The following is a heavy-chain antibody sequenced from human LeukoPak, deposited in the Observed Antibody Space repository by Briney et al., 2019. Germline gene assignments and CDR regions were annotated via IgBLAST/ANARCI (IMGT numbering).Heavy chain of an antibody. Sequence: SETLSLTCTVSGGSISSGDYYWSWIRQPPGKGLEWIGYIYYSGSTYYNPSLKSRVTISVDTSKNQFSLRPSSVTAADTAVYYCATRISGSYVDYFDYWGQGTLVTVSS. CDR1: GGSISSGDYY. CDR2: IYYSGST. D-gene: IGHD3-10*01. V-gene: IGHV4-30-4*01. J-gene: IGHJ4*02. CDR3: ATRISGSYVDYFDY.